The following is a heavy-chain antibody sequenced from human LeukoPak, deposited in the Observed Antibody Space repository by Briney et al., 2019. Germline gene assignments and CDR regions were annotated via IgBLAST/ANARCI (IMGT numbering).Heavy chain of an antibody. CDR2: INSYRCGT. V-gene: IGHV1-2*02. Sequence: ASVKVSCKATGYTFTGYYMHWVRPAPGKGLAWVGWINSYRCGTHILQKLQGRVTMTRDTSISTAYMELSRLRSDDTAVYYCARDGGYGGNSYFDYWGQGTLVTVSS. CDR3: ARDGGYGGNSYFDY. D-gene: IGHD4-23*01. CDR1: GYTFTGYY. J-gene: IGHJ4*02.